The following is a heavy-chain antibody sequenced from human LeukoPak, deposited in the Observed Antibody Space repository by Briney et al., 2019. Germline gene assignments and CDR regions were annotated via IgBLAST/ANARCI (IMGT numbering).Heavy chain of an antibody. CDR3: AKVSGGGLYYDGMDV. CDR2: ISGSGGTT. D-gene: IGHD1-14*01. CDR1: GFTFNNYA. V-gene: IGHV3-23*01. J-gene: IGHJ6*02. Sequence: GGSLRLSCAASGFTFNNYAMNWVRQAPGKGLEWVSVISGSGGTTYYADSVKGRFTVSRDSSKNTLYLQMNSLRAEDTAVYYCAKVSGGGLYYDGMDVWGQGTTVTVSS.